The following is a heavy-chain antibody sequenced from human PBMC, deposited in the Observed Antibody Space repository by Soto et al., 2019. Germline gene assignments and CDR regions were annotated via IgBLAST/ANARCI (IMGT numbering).Heavy chain of an antibody. CDR3: ARDRFSFDAAAGPTYYYYSVMDV. Sequence: GGSLRLSCAACGFTLSSYAMHGVRQAPGKGLEWVAVISYDGSNKYYADSVKGRFTISRDNSKNTLYLQMNSLRAEDTAVYYCARDRFSFDAAAGPTYYYYSVMDVWRQGTTVTVSS. CDR2: ISYDGSNK. J-gene: IGHJ6*02. D-gene: IGHD6-13*01. CDR1: GFTLSSYA. V-gene: IGHV3-30-3*01.